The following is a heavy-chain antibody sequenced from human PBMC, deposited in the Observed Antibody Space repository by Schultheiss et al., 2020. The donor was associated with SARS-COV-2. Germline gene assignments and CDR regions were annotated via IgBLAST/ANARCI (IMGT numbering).Heavy chain of an antibody. Sequence: SVKVSCKASGGTFSSYAISWVRQAPGQGLEWMGGIIPIFGEANYAQKFQGRVTITADESTTTAYMELSSLRSEDTAVYYCVIAHRQDYYYYGMDVWGQGTTVTVSS. V-gene: IGHV1-69*13. J-gene: IGHJ6*02. CDR1: GGTFSSYA. CDR2: IIPIFGEA. CDR3: VIAHRQDYYYYGMDV. D-gene: IGHD6-13*01.